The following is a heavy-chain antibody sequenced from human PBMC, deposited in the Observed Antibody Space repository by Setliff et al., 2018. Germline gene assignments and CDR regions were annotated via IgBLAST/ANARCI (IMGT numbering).Heavy chain of an antibody. CDR2: ISAYNGNT. J-gene: IGHJ4*02. V-gene: IGHV1-18*01. CDR3: ARGNSNYYLFDY. CDR1: GYTFTSYG. Sequence: ASVKVSCKASGYTFTSYGISWVRQAPGQGLEWMGWISAYNGNTNYAQNLQGRVTMTTDTATSTAYMELRSLRSDDTAVYYCARGNSNYYLFDYWGQGPLVTVSS. D-gene: IGHD4-4*01.